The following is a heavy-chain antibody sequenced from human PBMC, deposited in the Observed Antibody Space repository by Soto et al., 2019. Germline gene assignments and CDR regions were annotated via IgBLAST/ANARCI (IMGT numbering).Heavy chain of an antibody. CDR1: GGSISSYY. CDR3: ARVESDWLWAFDY. Sequence: SETLSLTCTVSGGSISSYYWSWIRQPPGKGLEWIGYIYYSGSTNYNPSLKSRVTISVDTSKNQFSLKLSSVTAADTAVYYCARVESDWLWAFDYWGQGTLVTAPQ. D-gene: IGHD2-21*01. V-gene: IGHV4-59*01. CDR2: IYYSGST. J-gene: IGHJ4*02.